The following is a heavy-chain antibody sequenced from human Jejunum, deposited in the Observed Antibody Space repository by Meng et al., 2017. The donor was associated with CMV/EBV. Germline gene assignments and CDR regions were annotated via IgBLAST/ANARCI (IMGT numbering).Heavy chain of an antibody. CDR1: RSYV. Sequence: RSYVISWVRQDPGQGREWMGGIIPMFGTSKYAQKFQGRVTLTTDESTSTDYMELSSLRVDDTAVYYCARDVRGSGLIEHYYGMDVWGQGTTVTVSS. D-gene: IGHD3-16*01. J-gene: IGHJ6*02. V-gene: IGHV1-69*05. CDR2: IIPMFGTS. CDR3: ARDVRGSGLIEHYYGMDV.